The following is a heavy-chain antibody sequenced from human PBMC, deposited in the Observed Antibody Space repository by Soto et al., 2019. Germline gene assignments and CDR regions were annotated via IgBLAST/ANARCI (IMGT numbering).Heavy chain of an antibody. CDR1: GDSVSSNSAA. CDR3: ARDGLVTIFGVVITSDYYYGMDV. Sequence: SQTLSLTCAISGDSVSSNSAAWNWIRQSPSRGLEWLGRTYYRSKWYNDYAVSVKSRITINTDTSKNQFSLQLNSVTPEDTAVYYCARDGLVTIFGVVITSDYYYGMDVWGQGTTVTVSS. D-gene: IGHD3-3*01. V-gene: IGHV6-1*01. J-gene: IGHJ6*02. CDR2: TYYRSKWYN.